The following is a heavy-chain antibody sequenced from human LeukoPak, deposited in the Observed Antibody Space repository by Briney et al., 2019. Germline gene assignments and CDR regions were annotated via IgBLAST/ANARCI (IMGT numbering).Heavy chain of an antibody. CDR2: INPNSGGT. J-gene: IGHJ6*02. CDR1: GYTFTRYG. D-gene: IGHD3-3*01. CDR3: ARGGYDFVYYYYGMDV. V-gene: IGHV1-2*06. Sequence: ASVKVSCKASGYTFTRYGVSWVRQAPGQGLEWMGRINPNSGGTNYAQKFQGRVTMTRDTSISTAYMELSRLRSDDTAVYYCARGGYDFVYYYYGMDVWGQGTTVTVSS.